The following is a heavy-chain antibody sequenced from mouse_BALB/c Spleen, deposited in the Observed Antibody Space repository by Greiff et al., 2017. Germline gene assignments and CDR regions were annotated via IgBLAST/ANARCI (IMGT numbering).Heavy chain of an antibody. D-gene: IGHD5-1*01. Sequence: EVQLVESGGGLVQPGGSRKLSCAASGFTFSSFGMHWVRQAPEKGLEWVAYISSGSSTIYYADIVKGRFTISRDNPKHTLFLQMTSLRSEDTAMYNCARRDLRGYYAMDYWGQGTSVTVSS. CDR3: ARRDLRGYYAMDY. CDR2: ISSGSSTI. CDR1: GFTFSSFG. J-gene: IGHJ4*01. V-gene: IGHV5-17*02.